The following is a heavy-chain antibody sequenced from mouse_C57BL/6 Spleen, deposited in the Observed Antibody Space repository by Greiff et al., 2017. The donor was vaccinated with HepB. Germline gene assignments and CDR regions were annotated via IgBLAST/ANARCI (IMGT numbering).Heavy chain of an antibody. D-gene: IGHD2-2*01. CDR2: IDPETGGT. CDR3: TRWGYGYDWHFDV. CDR1: GYTFTDYE. V-gene: IGHV1-15*01. Sequence: QVQLKQSGAELVRPGASVTLSCKASGYTFTDYEMHWVKQTPVHGLEWIGAIDPETGGTAYNQKFKGKAILTADKSSSTAYMELRSLTSEDSAVYYCTRWGYGYDWHFDVWGTGTTVTVSS. J-gene: IGHJ1*03.